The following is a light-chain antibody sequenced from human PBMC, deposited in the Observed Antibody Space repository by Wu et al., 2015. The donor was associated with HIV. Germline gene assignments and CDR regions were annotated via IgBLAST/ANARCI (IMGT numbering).Light chain of an antibody. V-gene: IGKV3-20*01. CDR2: GTS. J-gene: IGKJ2*03. CDR1: QSVARAY. Sequence: EVVLTQSPGTLSLSPGERATLSCRASQSVARAYLAWYQQKLGQAPRLLIHGTSNRAAGVPDRFSGSGSGTDFTLSISRLEPEDFAVFYXQQYGNSRYSFGQGTKVEIK. CDR3: QQYGNSRYS.